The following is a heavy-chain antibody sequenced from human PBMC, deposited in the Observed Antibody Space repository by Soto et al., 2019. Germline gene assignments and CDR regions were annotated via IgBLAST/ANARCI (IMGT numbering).Heavy chain of an antibody. CDR1: GYTFTSYY. Sequence: ASVKVSCKASGYTFTSYYMHWVRQAPGQGLEWMGIINPSGGSTSYAQKFQGRVTMTRDTSTSTVYMELSSLRSEDTAVYYCARDLRTIMAPQQYSSPHGMDVWGQGTTVTVSS. V-gene: IGHV1-46*01. D-gene: IGHD6-6*01. J-gene: IGHJ6*02. CDR3: ARDLRTIMAPQQYSSPHGMDV. CDR2: INPSGGST.